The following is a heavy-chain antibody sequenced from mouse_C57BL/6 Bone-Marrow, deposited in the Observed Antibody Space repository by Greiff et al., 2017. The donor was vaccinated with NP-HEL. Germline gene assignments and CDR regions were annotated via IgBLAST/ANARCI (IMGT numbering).Heavy chain of an antibody. CDR2: IYPGDGDT. J-gene: IGHJ3*01. Sequence: VQLQQSGPELVKPGASVKISCKASGYAFSSSWMNWVKQRPGKGLEWIGRIYPGDGDTNYNGKFKGKAALTADKSSSTAYMQLSSLTSEDSAVYFCARSSSGYVDWFAYWGQGTLVTVSA. CDR3: ARSSSGYVDWFAY. V-gene: IGHV1-82*01. D-gene: IGHD3-2*02. CDR1: GYAFSSSW.